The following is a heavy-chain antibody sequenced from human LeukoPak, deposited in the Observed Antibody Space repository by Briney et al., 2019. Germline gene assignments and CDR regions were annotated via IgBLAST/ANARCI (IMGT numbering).Heavy chain of an antibody. D-gene: IGHD2-2*01. J-gene: IGHJ6*03. V-gene: IGHV1-18*01. Sequence: ASVKVSCKASGYTFTSYGISWVRQAPGQGLEWMGWISGYNGNTNYGQKIQGRVTLTTDTSTSTEYMELRSLRSDDTAVYYCARYFVVVPGAELYYYYYMDVWGKGTTVTVSS. CDR1: GYTFTSYG. CDR2: ISGYNGNT. CDR3: ARYFVVVPGAELYYYYYMDV.